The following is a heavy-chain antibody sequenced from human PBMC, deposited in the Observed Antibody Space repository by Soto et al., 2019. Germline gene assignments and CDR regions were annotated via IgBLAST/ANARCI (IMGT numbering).Heavy chain of an antibody. Sequence: PSETLSLTCTVSGGSISSYYWSWIRQPPGKGLEWIGYIYYSGSTNYNPSLKSRVTISVDTSKNQFSLKLSSVTAADTAVYYCAREYGHKNWFDPWGQGTLVTVSS. CDR1: GGSISSYY. CDR2: IYYSGST. J-gene: IGHJ5*02. D-gene: IGHD2-8*01. V-gene: IGHV4-59*01. CDR3: AREYGHKNWFDP.